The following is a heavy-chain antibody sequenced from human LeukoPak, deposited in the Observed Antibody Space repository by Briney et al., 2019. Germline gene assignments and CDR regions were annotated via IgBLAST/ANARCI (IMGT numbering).Heavy chain of an antibody. CDR3: ARGATISETGYFDF. CDR1: GGSFSRYY. V-gene: IGHV4-34*01. Sequence: SETLSLTCAVYGGSFSRYYWSWIRQSTGKGLEWIAEIDHRGDTNYNPSVKSRVTISVDTSKNQFSLKLRSLSAADTALYYCARGATISETGYFDFWGQGTLVTVSS. J-gene: IGHJ4*03. D-gene: IGHD5-24*01. CDR2: IDHRGDT.